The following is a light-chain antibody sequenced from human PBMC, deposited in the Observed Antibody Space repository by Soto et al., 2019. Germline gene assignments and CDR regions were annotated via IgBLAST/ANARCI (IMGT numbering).Light chain of an antibody. CDR3: QQYNNGPPLT. CDR2: GAS. J-gene: IGKJ4*01. CDR1: QSVSSS. V-gene: IGKV3-15*01. Sequence: EAVLTQSPAPLSVSPGQRATLSCRASQSVSSSLAWYQHNPGQAPRLLIVGASTRASGIPARFSGSGSETEFTLTISSLQSEDFAVYYCQQYNNGPPLTFGGGTKVEIK.